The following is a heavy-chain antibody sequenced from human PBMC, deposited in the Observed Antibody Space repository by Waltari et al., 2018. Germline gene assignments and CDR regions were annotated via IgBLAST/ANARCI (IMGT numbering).Heavy chain of an antibody. CDR1: GYSISSGYY. J-gene: IGHJ3*02. D-gene: IGHD2-2*02. CDR2: IYHSGRT. CDR3: ASPLSDCSSTSCYTGAFDI. Sequence: QVQLQESGPGLVKPSETLSLTCTVSGYSISSGYYWGWIRQPPGKGREWIGSIYHSGRTTYNPSLKSRVTISVDTSKNQFSLKLSSVTAADTAVYYCASPLSDCSSTSCYTGAFDIWGQGTMVTVSS. V-gene: IGHV4-38-2*02.